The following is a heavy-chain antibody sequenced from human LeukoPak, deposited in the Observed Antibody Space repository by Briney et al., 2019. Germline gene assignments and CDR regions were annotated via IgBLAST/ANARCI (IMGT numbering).Heavy chain of an antibody. D-gene: IGHD6-19*01. CDR2: ISGSGSST. CDR3: AKDRGSGWAFDY. V-gene: IGHV3-23*01. J-gene: IGHJ4*02. CDR1: GFTFSSYA. Sequence: GGSLRLSCAASGFTFSSYAMGWVRQAPGKGLEWVSAISGSGSSTYYADSVKGRFTISRDNSKNTLYLQMNSLRAEDTAVYYCAKDRGSGWAFDYWGQGTLVTVSS.